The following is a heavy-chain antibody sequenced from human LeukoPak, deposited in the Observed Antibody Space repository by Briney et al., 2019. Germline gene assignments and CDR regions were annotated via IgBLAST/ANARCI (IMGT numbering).Heavy chain of an antibody. CDR1: GFTFSAYS. CDR2: ISSTGFTI. V-gene: IGHV3-48*01. Sequence: GGSLRLSCAASGFTFSAYSMNWVRQAPGKGLEWVSYISSTGFTIYYADSMEGRFTISRDNARNSLYLQMNSLRAEDTAVYYCAELGITMIGGVWGKGTTVTISS. J-gene: IGHJ6*04. D-gene: IGHD3-10*02. CDR3: AELGITMIGGV.